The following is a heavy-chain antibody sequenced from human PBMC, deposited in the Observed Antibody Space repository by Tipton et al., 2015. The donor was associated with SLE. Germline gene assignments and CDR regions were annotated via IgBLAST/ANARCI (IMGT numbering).Heavy chain of an antibody. V-gene: IGHV4-59*11. Sequence: TLSLTCSVSGGSMSYHYWSWIRQPPGKGLEWIGYIYYTGNTNYNPSLKSRVTMSVDTSKSQFSLNLSSVTAADTAVYYCARDPGAFGGAFDIWGQGTMVTVSS. CDR1: GGSMSYHY. CDR3: ARDPGAFGGAFDI. CDR2: IYYTGNT. D-gene: IGHD1-14*01. J-gene: IGHJ3*02.